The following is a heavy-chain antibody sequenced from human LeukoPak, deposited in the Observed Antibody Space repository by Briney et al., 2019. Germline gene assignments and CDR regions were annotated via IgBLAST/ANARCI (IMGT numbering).Heavy chain of an antibody. Sequence: SETLSLTCTVSGGSISSYYWSWIRQPPGKGLEWIGYIYYSGSTNYNPSLKSRVTISVDTSKNQFSLKLSSVTAADTAVYYCARALYGDYCFDYWGQGTLVTVSS. J-gene: IGHJ4*02. V-gene: IGHV4-59*01. CDR2: IYYSGST. CDR1: GGSISSYY. CDR3: ARALYGDYCFDY. D-gene: IGHD4-17*01.